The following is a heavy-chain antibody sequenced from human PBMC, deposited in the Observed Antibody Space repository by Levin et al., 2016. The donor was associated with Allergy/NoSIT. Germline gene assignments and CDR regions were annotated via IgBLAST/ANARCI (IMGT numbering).Heavy chain of an antibody. D-gene: IGHD2-2*01. CDR3: ARVAGSQNCSSTSCYLGYYGMDV. Sequence: WIRQPPGKGLEWIGEINHSGSTNYNPSLKSRVTISVDTSKNQFSLKLSSVTAADTAVYYCARVAGSQNCSSTSCYLGYYGMDVWGQGTTVTVSS. CDR2: INHSGST. V-gene: IGHV4-34*01. J-gene: IGHJ6*02.